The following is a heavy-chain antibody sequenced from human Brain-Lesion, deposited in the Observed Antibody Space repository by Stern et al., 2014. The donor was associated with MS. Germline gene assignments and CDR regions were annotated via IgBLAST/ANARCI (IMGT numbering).Heavy chain of an antibody. CDR1: GFSFSTYA. CDR2: ISGGGGPT. CDR3: AKWPHHIAVAGTRYFQH. D-gene: IGHD6-19*01. Sequence: EVQLVESGGGLVQPGGSLRLSCAASGFSFSTYAMSWVRQTPGKGLQWVSGISGGGGPTYYADSVKGRFTLSRDNSKNPLYLQMDSLRADDTAVYYCAKWPHHIAVAGTRYFQHWGQGTLVTVSS. J-gene: IGHJ1*01. V-gene: IGHV3-23*04.